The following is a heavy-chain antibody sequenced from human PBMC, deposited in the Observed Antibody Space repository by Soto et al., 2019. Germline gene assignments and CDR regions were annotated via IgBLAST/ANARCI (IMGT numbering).Heavy chain of an antibody. CDR1: GFTLSTYS. V-gene: IGHV3-21*01. J-gene: IGHJ4*02. CDR2: IGSIDGSSNYI. D-gene: IGHD5-12*01. CDR3: ASEGYNSLFDY. Sequence: GGSLRLSCAASGFTLSTYSMNWVRQAPGKGLEWVSSIGSIDGSSNYIHDADSLKGRFTISRDNAKNSVYLQMNSLRAEDTAVYYCASEGYNSLFDYWGQGTQVTVSS.